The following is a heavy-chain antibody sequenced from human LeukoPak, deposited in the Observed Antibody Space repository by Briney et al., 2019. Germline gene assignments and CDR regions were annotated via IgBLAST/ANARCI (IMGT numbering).Heavy chain of an antibody. CDR3: ARGAYYYDSSGYY. J-gene: IGHJ4*02. D-gene: IGHD3-22*01. CDR2: IKQDGSEK. CDR1: GFTFSTYW. V-gene: IGHV3-7*01. Sequence: PGGSLRLSCAASGFTFSTYWMSWVRQAPGKGPEWVAYIKQDGSEKDYVDSVKGRFTISRDNAKNSLYLQMNSLRVEDTAVYYCARGAYYYDSSGYYWGQGTLVTVSS.